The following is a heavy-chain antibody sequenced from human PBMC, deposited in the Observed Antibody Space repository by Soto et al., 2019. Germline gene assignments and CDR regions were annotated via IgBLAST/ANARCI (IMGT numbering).Heavy chain of an antibody. V-gene: IGHV4-31*11. D-gene: IGHD2-15*01. CDR1: DSANSGGRCI. CDR3: ARFRLVVGYCGGGSCYVFDY. Sequence: PSGSVRQTGAVSDSANSGGRCILNWIRQHPGKGLEGIGYIYYSGSTYYNPSLKSRVTISVGTSKNQFSMKLSSVTAADTAVYYCARFRLVVGYCGGGSCYVFDYWGQGTLVTVSS. J-gene: IGHJ4*02. CDR2: IYYSGST.